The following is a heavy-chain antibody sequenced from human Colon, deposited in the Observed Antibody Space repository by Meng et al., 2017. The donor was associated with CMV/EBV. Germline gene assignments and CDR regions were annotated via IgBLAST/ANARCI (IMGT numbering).Heavy chain of an antibody. CDR3: AKVQYCSSTSCQIRIIGHHHYYYGMDV. CDR2: ISYDGSNK. Sequence: GESLKISCAASSFNFKTDAMHWVRQAPGKGLEWVAVISYDGSNKYFVDFVKGRFTISRDNSKNTLYLQTDSLRAEDTAVYYCAKVQYCSSTSCQIRIIGHHHYYYGMDVWGQGTTVTVSS. V-gene: IGHV3-30*04. CDR1: SFNFKTDA. D-gene: IGHD2-2*01. J-gene: IGHJ6*02.